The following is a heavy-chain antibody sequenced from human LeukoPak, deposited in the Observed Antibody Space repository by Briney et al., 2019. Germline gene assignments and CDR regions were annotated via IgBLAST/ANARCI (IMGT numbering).Heavy chain of an antibody. CDR1: GFTFSSYW. V-gene: IGHV3-7*01. D-gene: IGHD3-22*01. Sequence: GGSLRLSCAASGFTFSSYWMSWVRQAPGKGLEWVANIKQDGSEKYYVDSVKGRFTISRDNAKNSLYLQMNSLRAEDTAVYYCARDKEDSSGFPLGYWGQGTLVTVSS. J-gene: IGHJ4*02. CDR3: ARDKEDSSGFPLGY. CDR2: IKQDGSEK.